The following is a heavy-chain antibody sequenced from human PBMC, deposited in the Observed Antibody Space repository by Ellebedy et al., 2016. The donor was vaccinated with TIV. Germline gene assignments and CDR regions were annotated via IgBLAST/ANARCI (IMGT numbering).Heavy chain of an antibody. CDR3: ARRVAATGSGWWFDP. D-gene: IGHD6-13*01. CDR2: IYPGDSET. Sequence: GESLKISCNVSGYICSSYWIGWVRQLPGKDLEWMGSIYPGDSETRYSPSFQGQVNISVDKSFSTAYLHWSSLKASDTAMYYCARRVAATGSGWWFDPWGQGTLVTVSS. V-gene: IGHV5-51*01. J-gene: IGHJ5*02. CDR1: GYICSSYW.